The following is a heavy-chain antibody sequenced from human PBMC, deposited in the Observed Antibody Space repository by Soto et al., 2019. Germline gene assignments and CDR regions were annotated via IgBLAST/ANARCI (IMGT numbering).Heavy chain of an antibody. J-gene: IGHJ3*02. V-gene: IGHV3-23*01. CDR1: GFTFSSYA. CDR3: AKDRFWRIDAFDI. D-gene: IGHD1-1*01. Sequence: GGSLRLSCAASGFTFSSYAMSWVRQAPGKGLEWVSAISGSGGSTYYADSVKGRFTISIDNSKNTLYLQMNSLRAEDTAVYYCAKDRFWRIDAFDIWGQGTMVTVSS. CDR2: ISGSGGST.